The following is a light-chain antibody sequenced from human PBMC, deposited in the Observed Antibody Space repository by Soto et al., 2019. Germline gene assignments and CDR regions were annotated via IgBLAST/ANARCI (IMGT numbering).Light chain of an antibody. J-gene: IGKJ1*01. CDR2: GAS. V-gene: IGKV3-15*01. Sequence: EIVMTQSPATLSVSPGERATLSCRASQSVSSDLAWYHQKPGQAPRLLIYGASTRATGIPARFSGSGSGTEFTLTINSLQSEDFATYYCQQYNSYSSWTFGQGTKVEIK. CDR1: QSVSSD. CDR3: QQYNSYSSWT.